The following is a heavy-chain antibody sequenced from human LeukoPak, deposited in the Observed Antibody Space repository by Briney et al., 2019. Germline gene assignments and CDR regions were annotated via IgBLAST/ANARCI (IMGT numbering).Heavy chain of an antibody. CDR3: ATMTTVTTGRGFDA. V-gene: IGHV1-18*01. CDR2: ISPYNGNT. CDR1: GYTFTSHD. Sequence: ASVKVSCKASGYTFTSHDMSWVRQAPGQGLVWMGWISPYNGNTNYAQKLQGRVTVTTDSSTKTAYMELRSLTSDDTAVYYCATMTTVTTGRGFDAWGQGTMVTVSS. J-gene: IGHJ3*01. D-gene: IGHD4-17*01.